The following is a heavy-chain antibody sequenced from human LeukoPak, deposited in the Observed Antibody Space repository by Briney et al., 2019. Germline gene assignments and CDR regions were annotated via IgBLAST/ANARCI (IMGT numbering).Heavy chain of an antibody. CDR2: ISGRGDDT. V-gene: IGHV3-23*01. CDR3: ATQREAYGDSAAYCHQ. J-gene: IGHJ1*01. D-gene: IGHD4-17*01. CDR1: GFTLNNYG. Sequence: GSLRLSCAASGFTLNNYGMSWVRQAPGKGLEWVSAISGRGDDTYYADSVKGRFTFSRDTSKNMVHLDMNSQRAVDTAVYYCATQREAYGDSAAYCHQGAEDTGVTVP.